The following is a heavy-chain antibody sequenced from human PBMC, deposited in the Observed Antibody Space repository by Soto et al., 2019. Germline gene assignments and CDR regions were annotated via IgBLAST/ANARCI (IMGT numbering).Heavy chain of an antibody. CDR1: GFTFSSFA. CDR3: VRKIVGTTTSGAYWYFDV. CDR2: VSGGGDAT. Sequence: EVQLLESGGGLVQPGGSLRLSCAASGFTFSSFAMNWVRQAPGKGLEWVFGVSGGGDATFYADFVKGRFTISRVQSKNTLYLQMNSLRAEDTAVYYCVRKIVGTTTSGAYWYFDVWGRGTLVTVSS. D-gene: IGHD1-26*01. J-gene: IGHJ2*01. V-gene: IGHV3-23*01.